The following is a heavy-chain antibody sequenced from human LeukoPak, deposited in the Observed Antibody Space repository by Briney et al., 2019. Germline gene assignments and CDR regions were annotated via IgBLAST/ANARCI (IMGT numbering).Heavy chain of an antibody. Sequence: PGGSLRLSCAASGFTFSSYEMNWVRQAPGKGLEWVSYISSSRSTIYYADSVKGRFTISRDNAKNSLYLQMNSLRAEDTAVYYCASGVPAAPNWFDPWGQGTLVTVSS. CDR2: ISSSRSTI. D-gene: IGHD2-2*01. J-gene: IGHJ5*02. CDR1: GFTFSSYE. V-gene: IGHV3-48*03. CDR3: ASGVPAAPNWFDP.